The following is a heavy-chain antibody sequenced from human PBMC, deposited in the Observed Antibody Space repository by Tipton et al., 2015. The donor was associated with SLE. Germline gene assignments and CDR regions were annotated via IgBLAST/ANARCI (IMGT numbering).Heavy chain of an antibody. CDR3: ARDGGMIAAAGGGAFDI. CDR2: ISAYNGNT. CDR1: GGTFSSYA. V-gene: IGHV1-18*01. J-gene: IGHJ3*02. D-gene: IGHD6-13*01. Sequence: QLVQSGAEVKKPGSSVKVSCKASGGTFSSYAISWVRQAPGQGLEWMGWISAYNGNTNYAQKLQGRVTMTTDTSTSTAYMELRSLRSDDTAVYYCARDGGMIAAAGGGAFDIWGQGTMVTVSS.